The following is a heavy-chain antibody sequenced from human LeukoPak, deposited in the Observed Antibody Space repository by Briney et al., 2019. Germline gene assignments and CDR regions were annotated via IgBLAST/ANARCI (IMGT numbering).Heavy chain of an antibody. D-gene: IGHD3-10*01. V-gene: IGHV3-7*01. CDR2: IKHDGSEK. J-gene: IGHJ5*02. Sequence: GGSLRLSCAASGFTFSGYWMSWVRQAPGKGLEWVANIKHDGSEKYYVDSVKGRFTISRDNAKNSLYLQMNSLRAEDTAVYYCARRLGLGFGEYSNNWFDPWGQGTLVTVSS. CDR1: GFTFSGYW. CDR3: ARRLGLGFGEYSNNWFDP.